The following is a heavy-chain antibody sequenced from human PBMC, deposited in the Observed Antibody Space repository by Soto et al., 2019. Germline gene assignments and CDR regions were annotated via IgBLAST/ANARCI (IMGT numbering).Heavy chain of an antibody. CDR2: LSAYSGNT. CDR3: AKDVGHYYDGSGYNMYFDY. J-gene: IGHJ4*02. V-gene: IGHV1-18*01. D-gene: IGHD3-22*01. CDR1: GYTFTNYG. Sequence: QVQLVQSGGEVKRPGASVKVSCKVSGYTFTNYGISWVRQTPGQGLEWMGWLSAYSGNTNYTQKFQGRVTMTTDTSTSSAYRELRSLRSDDTAVYYCAKDVGHYYDGSGYNMYFDYWGQGTLVTISS.